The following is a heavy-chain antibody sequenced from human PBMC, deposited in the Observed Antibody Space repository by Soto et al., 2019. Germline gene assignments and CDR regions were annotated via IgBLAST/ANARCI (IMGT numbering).Heavy chain of an antibody. V-gene: IGHV4-31*03. CDR3: ARDSPTVTTSHFDY. D-gene: IGHD4-17*01. CDR1: GGSISSGGYY. CDR2: IYYSGST. Sequence: QVQLQESGPGLVKPSQTLSLTCTVSGGSISSGGYYWSWIRQHPGKGLEWIGYIYYSGSTYYNPSLKSRVTISVDTSKNQVSLKLSSVTAADTAVYYCARDSPTVTTSHFDYWGQGTLVTVSS. J-gene: IGHJ4*02.